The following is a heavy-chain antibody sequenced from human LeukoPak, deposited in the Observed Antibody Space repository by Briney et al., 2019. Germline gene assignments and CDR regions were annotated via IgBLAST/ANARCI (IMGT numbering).Heavy chain of an antibody. Sequence: NPSQTLSLTCTVSGGSISSGSYYWSWIRQPAGKGLEWIGRIYTSGSTNYNPSLKSRVTISVDTSKNQFSLKLSSVTAADTAVYYCARTAYSSSWYRYWGQGTLVTVSS. V-gene: IGHV4-61*02. D-gene: IGHD6-13*01. J-gene: IGHJ4*02. CDR3: ARTAYSSSWYRY. CDR2: IYTSGST. CDR1: GGSISSGSYY.